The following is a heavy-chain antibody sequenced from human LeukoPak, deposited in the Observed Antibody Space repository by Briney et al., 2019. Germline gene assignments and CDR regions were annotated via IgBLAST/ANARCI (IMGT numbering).Heavy chain of an antibody. CDR1: GFTFGDYA. D-gene: IGHD4-17*01. J-gene: IGHJ4*02. V-gene: IGHV3-53*01. CDR3: ARDPDGDYPFY. CDR2: IYSGGST. Sequence: GGSLRLSCAASGFTFGDYAMHWARQAPGKGLEWVSVIYSGGSTYYADSVKGRFTISRDNSKNTLYLQMNSLRAEDTAVYYCARDPDGDYPFYWGQGTLVTVSS.